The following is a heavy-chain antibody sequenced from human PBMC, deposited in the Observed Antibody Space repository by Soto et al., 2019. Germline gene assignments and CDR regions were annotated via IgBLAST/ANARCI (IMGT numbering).Heavy chain of an antibody. CDR2: ISAYNANA. J-gene: IGHJ4*02. Sequence: QIPLLQSGAEVKKPGASVKVTCKASGYTFRNFGISWVRQAPGQGLEWMGWISAYNANANYAQKFQGRLTMTADTSTSTAYMELRSLRSDDTAVYYCARENSYFDYWGQGTLVTFSS. CDR1: GYTFRNFG. CDR3: ARENSYFDY. V-gene: IGHV1-18*01.